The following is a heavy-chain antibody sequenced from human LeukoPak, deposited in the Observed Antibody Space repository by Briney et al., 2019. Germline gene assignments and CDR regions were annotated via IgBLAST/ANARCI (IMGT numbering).Heavy chain of an antibody. Sequence: PSETLSLTCTVSGGPISSHYWSWIRQPPGKGLEWIGYIYYSGSTNYNPSLKSRVTISVDTSKNQFSLKLSSVTAADTAVYYCASVGGTNPYYYYMDVWGKGTTVTVSS. CDR3: ASVGGTNPYYYYMDV. CDR1: GGPISSHY. CDR2: IYYSGST. V-gene: IGHV4-59*11. J-gene: IGHJ6*03.